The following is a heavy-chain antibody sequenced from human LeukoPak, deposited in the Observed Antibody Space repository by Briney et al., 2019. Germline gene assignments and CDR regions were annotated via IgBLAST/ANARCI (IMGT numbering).Heavy chain of an antibody. D-gene: IGHD2-21*02. J-gene: IGHJ4*02. Sequence: SETLSLTCTVSGGSISTYYWSWVRQPPGKGLEWIGYIYYTGDTRSNPSLKSRVTLLVDTSKNQFSLRLTSVTAPDRAVYYCARHQRGLCDGGDCPYYFDHWGQGTLVTVSS. CDR3: ARHQRGLCDGGDCPYYFDH. CDR1: GGSISTYY. V-gene: IGHV4-59*08. CDR2: IYYTGDT.